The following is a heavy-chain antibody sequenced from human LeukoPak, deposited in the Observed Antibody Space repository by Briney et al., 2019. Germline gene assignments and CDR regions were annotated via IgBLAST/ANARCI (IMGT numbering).Heavy chain of an antibody. CDR1: GFTFSSYW. Sequence: GGSLRLSCAASGFTFSSYWMSWVRQAPGKGLEWVANIKQDGSEKYYVDSVKGRFTISRDNAKNSLYLQMNSLRAEDTAVYYCAREVLIYGDYNFDYWGQGTLVTVSS. D-gene: IGHD4-17*01. CDR2: IKQDGSEK. J-gene: IGHJ4*02. CDR3: AREVLIYGDYNFDY. V-gene: IGHV3-7*01.